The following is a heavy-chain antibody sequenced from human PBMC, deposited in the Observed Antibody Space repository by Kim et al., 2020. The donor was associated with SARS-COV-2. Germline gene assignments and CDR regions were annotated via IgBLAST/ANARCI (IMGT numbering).Heavy chain of an antibody. D-gene: IGHD3-10*01. Sequence: SETLSLTCTVSGGSISSSSYYWGWIRQPPGKGLEWIGSIYYSGSTNNNRSLKSRVTISVETSKNQSSLHLSSVTAADTAGYYWAGKGGGGGSGGQGTRVT. CDR1: GGSISSSSYY. J-gene: IGHJ4*02. CDR3: AGKGGGGGS. V-gene: IGHV4-39*01. CDR2: IYYSGST.